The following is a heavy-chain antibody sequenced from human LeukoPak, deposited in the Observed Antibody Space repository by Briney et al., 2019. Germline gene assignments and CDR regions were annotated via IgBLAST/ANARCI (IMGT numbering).Heavy chain of an antibody. CDR3: ARLDIVVVPAAIPHYNYCMDV. V-gene: IGHV3-48*04. CDR1: GFTFSSYS. J-gene: IGHJ6*03. Sequence: PGGSLRLSCAASGFTFSSYSMNWVRQAPGKGLECVSYISSSGSTIYYADSVKGRFTISRDNAKNSLYLQMNSLRAEDTAVYYCARLDIVVVPAAIPHYNYCMDVWGKGTTVTISS. D-gene: IGHD2-2*02. CDR2: ISSSGSTI.